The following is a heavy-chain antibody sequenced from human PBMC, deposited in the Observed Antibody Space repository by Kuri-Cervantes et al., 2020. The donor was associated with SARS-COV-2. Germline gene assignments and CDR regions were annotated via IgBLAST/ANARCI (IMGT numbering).Heavy chain of an antibody. CDR1: GLTYSSHG. D-gene: IGHD2-2*02. V-gene: IGHV3-33*06. CDR3: AKRGGYGNSTSCYTYYYYYYMDV. J-gene: IGHJ6*03. Sequence: LSLTCASSGLTYSSHGMHWVRQAPGKGLEWVAVIWYDGSNKYYADSVKGRFTISRDNSKNTLYLQMNSLRAEDTAVYYCAKRGGYGNSTSCYTYYYYYYMDVWGKGTMVTVSS. CDR2: IWYDGSNK.